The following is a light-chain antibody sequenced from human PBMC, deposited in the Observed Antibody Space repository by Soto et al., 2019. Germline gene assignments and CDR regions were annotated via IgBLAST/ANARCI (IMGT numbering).Light chain of an antibody. CDR1: ETVNGW. CDR3: QHYNSNPWT. Sequence: DIQMTQSPTTLSASLGDRVTITCRASETVNGWLAWYQQQPGKAPKLLIYAASYLMSGVPSRFSGSGSETEFTLTISSLQPDDSAIYYCQHYNSNPWTFGQGTKVEVK. V-gene: IGKV1-5*01. J-gene: IGKJ1*01. CDR2: AAS.